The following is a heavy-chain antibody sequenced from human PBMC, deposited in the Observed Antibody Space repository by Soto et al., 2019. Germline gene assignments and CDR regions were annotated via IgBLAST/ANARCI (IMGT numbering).Heavy chain of an antibody. D-gene: IGHD2-15*01. V-gene: IGHV1-3*01. Sequence: ASLKVSCKASGYTYTSYAMQWVRQAPGQRLEWMGWINAGNGNTKYSQKFQGRVTITRDTSASTAYMELSSLRSEDTAVYYCARGPGGPDGPGDYWGQGTLVTVSS. CDR2: INAGNGNT. CDR3: ARGPGGPDGPGDY. J-gene: IGHJ4*02. CDR1: GYTYTSYA.